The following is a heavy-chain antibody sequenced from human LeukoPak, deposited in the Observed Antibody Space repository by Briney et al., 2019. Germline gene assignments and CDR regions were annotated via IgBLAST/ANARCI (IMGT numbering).Heavy chain of an antibody. J-gene: IGHJ4*02. CDR3: ARGPRGYYGSGSFYFDY. V-gene: IGHV4-30-4*01. CDR2: XXXSGST. D-gene: IGHD3-10*01. CDR1: GGSISSGDYY. Sequence: SETLSLTCTVSGGSISSGDYYWSWIRQPPGKXXXXXXXXXXSGSTYYNPSLKSRVTISVDTSKNQFSLKLSSVTAADTAVYYCARGPRGYYGSGSFYFDYWGQGTLVTVSS.